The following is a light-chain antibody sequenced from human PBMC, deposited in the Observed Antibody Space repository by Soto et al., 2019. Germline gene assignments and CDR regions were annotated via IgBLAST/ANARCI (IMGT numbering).Light chain of an antibody. J-gene: IGLJ2*01. CDR2: GNS. CDR1: SSNIGAGYD. Sequence: QSVLTQPPSVSGAPGQRVTISCTGSSSNIGAGYDVHWYQQLPGTVPKLLIYGNSNRPSGVPDRFSGSKSGTSASLAITGLQAEYEADYYCQSYDSSLSGSVFGGGTKVTVL. CDR3: QSYDSSLSGSV. V-gene: IGLV1-40*01.